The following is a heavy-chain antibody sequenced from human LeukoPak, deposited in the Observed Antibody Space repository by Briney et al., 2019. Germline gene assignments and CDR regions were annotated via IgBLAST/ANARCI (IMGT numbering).Heavy chain of an antibody. CDR2: IRSKAYGGTT. CDR3: TRDMGGLGYLSWFDP. J-gene: IGHJ5*02. Sequence: GGSLRLSCTASGFTFGDYAMSWVRQAPGKGLEWVGFIRSKAYGGTTEYAASVKGRFTISRDDSKSIAYLQMNSLKTEDTAVYYCTRDMGGLGYLSWFDPWGQGTLVTVSS. CDR1: GFTFGDYA. D-gene: IGHD3-9*01. V-gene: IGHV3-49*04.